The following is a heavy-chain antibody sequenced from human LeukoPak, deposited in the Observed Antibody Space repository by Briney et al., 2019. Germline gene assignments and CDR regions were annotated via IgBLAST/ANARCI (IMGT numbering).Heavy chain of an antibody. Sequence: ASVKVSCKASGGTFSSYAISWVRQAPGQGLEWMGGIIPIFGTANYAQKFQGRVTITADKSTSTAYMELSSLRSEDTAVYYCARIPPARGCSGGSCYAVYWGQGTLVTVSS. V-gene: IGHV1-69*06. J-gene: IGHJ4*02. CDR2: IIPIFGTA. CDR3: ARIPPARGCSGGSCYAVY. CDR1: GGTFSSYA. D-gene: IGHD2-15*01.